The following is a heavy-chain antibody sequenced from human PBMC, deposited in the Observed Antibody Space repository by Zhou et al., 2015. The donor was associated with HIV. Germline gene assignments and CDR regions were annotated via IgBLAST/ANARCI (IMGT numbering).Heavy chain of an antibody. D-gene: IGHD5-24*01. CDR3: AREVNIGDGYNRPKSYYFDY. CDR2: IIPILGIA. Sequence: QVQLVQSGAEVKKPGSSVKVSCKASGGTFSSYTISWVRQAPGQGLEWMGRIIPILGIANYAQKFQGRVTITADKSTSTAYMELSSLRSEDTAVYYCAREVNIGDGYNRPKSYYFDYWGQGTLVTVSS. J-gene: IGHJ4*02. V-gene: IGHV1-69*08. CDR1: GGTFSSYT.